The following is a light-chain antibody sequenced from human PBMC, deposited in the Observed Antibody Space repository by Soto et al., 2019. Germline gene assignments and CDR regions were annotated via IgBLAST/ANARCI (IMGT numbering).Light chain of an antibody. J-gene: IGKJ4*01. Sequence: IQMTQSPSSLSASGGDRVTITCRASQCIRNDLGCYQXXPXXXXXXXXXXXXRLQSGVHSRFSGSGSRTDFTLTISSLQPEDLATYYCQQTPSYPSTCGGGTKVDI. CDR2: XXX. CDR1: QCIRND. CDR3: QQTPSYPST. V-gene: IGKV1-6*01.